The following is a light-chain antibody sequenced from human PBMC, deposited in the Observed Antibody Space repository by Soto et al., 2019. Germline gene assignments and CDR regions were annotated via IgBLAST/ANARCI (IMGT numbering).Light chain of an antibody. Sequence: EIVLTQSPGTLSLSPGERATLSCRASQSVSGSYLAWYQQKPGQAPRLLIYGASSRATGIPDRLSGSGSGTDFTLTISRLEPEDFAVYYCQQYGSSTLTFGRGTKVDIX. CDR1: QSVSGSY. CDR3: QQYGSSTLT. J-gene: IGKJ4*01. V-gene: IGKV3-20*01. CDR2: GAS.